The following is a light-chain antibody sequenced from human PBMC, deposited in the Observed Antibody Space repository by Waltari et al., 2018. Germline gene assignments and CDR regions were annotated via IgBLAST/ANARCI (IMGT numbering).Light chain of an antibody. CDR3: CSYAGSRTFVV. Sequence: QSALTQPASVSGSPGQSITISCPGTSCDVGSYNLVSWYQQHPGKAPKLMICEGSKRPSGGSNRFSGSKSGNTASLTISGLQAEDEADYYCCSYAGSRTFVVFGGGTKLTVL. V-gene: IGLV2-23*03. J-gene: IGLJ3*02. CDR2: EGS. CDR1: SCDVGSYNL.